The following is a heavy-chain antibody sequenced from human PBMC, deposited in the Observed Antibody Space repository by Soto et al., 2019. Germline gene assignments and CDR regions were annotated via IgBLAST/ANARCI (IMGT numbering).Heavy chain of an antibody. Sequence: SVKDSCKASGGTFNKFAFSWVRQAPGQGFEWMGGIIPVFRSANYAQRFRGRITITADEYTSTVYLYLNDLRSDDTAVYYCARRYCASDNCPLFYYFVDLWGLGTTVTVSS. V-gene: IGHV1-69*13. D-gene: IGHD2-21*02. CDR1: GGTFNKFA. CDR2: IIPVFRSA. CDR3: ARRYCASDNCPLFYYFVDL. J-gene: IGHJ6*02.